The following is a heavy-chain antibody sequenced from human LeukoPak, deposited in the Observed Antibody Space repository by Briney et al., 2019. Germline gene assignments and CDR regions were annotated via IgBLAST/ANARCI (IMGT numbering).Heavy chain of an antibody. CDR3: AKGVSAAADDAFDI. J-gene: IGHJ3*02. CDR2: ISGSGGST. Sequence: GGSLRLSCVAFGFTFSSHWMTWVRQAPGKGLEWVSVISGSGGSTYYADSVKGRFTISRDNSKNTLYLQMNSLRAEDTAVYYCAKGVSAAADDAFDIWGQGTMVTVSS. V-gene: IGHV3-23*01. D-gene: IGHD6-13*01. CDR1: GFTFSSHW.